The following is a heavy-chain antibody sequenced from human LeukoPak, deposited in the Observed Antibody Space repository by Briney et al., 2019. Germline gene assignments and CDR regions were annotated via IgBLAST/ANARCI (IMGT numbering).Heavy chain of an antibody. J-gene: IGHJ4*02. D-gene: IGHD1-26*01. V-gene: IGHV1-69*05. CDR3: ASQKGVVGVDY. Sequence: ASVKVSCKASGGTFSGYAISWVRQAPGQGLEWMGRIIPIFGTANYAQKFQGRVTITTDESTSTAYMELSSLGSEDTAVYYCASQKGVVGVDYWGQGTLVTVSS. CDR1: GGTFSGYA. CDR2: IIPIFGTA.